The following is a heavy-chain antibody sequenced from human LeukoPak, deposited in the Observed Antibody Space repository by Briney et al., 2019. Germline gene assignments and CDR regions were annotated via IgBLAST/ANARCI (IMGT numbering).Heavy chain of an antibody. CDR2: IYYSGST. D-gene: IGHD3/OR15-3a*01. V-gene: IGHV4-31*03. Sequence: SETLSLTCTVSGGSISSGGYYWSWIRQHPGKGLEWIGYIYYSGSTYYNPSLKSRVTISVDTSKNQFSLKLSSVTAADTAVYYCARELDRGTPGDAFDIWGQGTMVTVSS. CDR1: GGSISSGGYY. J-gene: IGHJ3*02. CDR3: ARELDRGTPGDAFDI.